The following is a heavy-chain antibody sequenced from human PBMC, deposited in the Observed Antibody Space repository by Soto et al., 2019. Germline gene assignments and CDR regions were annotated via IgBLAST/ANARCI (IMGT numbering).Heavy chain of an antibody. CDR2: ISGDSTYI. CDR1: GFTFSSYT. D-gene: IGHD1-26*01. Sequence: EVQLVESGGGLVKPGGSLRLSCAASGFTFSSYTMNWVRQAPGKGLEWVSSISGDSTYIFYADSLKGRFTISRDNSKNTLYLQMNSLRAEDTAVYYCAKEREWELLSEFDYWGQGTLVTVSS. V-gene: IGHV3-21*01. CDR3: AKEREWELLSEFDY. J-gene: IGHJ4*02.